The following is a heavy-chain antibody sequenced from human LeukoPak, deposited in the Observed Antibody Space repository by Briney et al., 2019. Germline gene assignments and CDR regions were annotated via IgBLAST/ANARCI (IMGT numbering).Heavy chain of an antibody. CDR2: INPNSGGT. V-gene: IGHV1-2*02. CDR1: GYTFTGYY. D-gene: IGHD3-10*01. Sequence: ASVKVSCTASGYTFTGYYMHWVRQAPGQGLEWMGWINPNSGGTNYAQKFQGRVTMTRDTSISTAYMELSRLRSDDTAVYYCARASTMVRGALGLWGQGTLVTVSS. CDR3: ARASTMVRGALGL. J-gene: IGHJ4*02.